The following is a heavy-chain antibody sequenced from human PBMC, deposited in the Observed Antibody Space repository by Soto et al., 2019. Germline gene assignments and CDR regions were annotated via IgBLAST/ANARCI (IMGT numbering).Heavy chain of an antibody. CDR2: IKSKTDGGTT. D-gene: IGHD3-3*01. Sequence: GGSPRLSCAASGFTFSNAWMSWVRQAPGKGLEWVGRIKSKTDGGTTDYAAPVKGRFTISRDDSKNTLYLQMNSLKTEDTAVYYCTAETIFGVVTPPDYWGQGTLVTVSS. CDR3: TAETIFGVVTPPDY. CDR1: GFTFSNAW. J-gene: IGHJ4*02. V-gene: IGHV3-15*01.